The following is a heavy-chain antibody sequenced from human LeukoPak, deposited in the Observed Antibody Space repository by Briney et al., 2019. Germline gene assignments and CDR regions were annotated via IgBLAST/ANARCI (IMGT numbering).Heavy chain of an antibody. J-gene: IGHJ5*02. CDR2: ISGSAGST. D-gene: IGHD3-22*01. CDR1: GFTFSTYA. V-gene: IGHV3-23*01. Sequence: GGSLRLSCAASGFTFSTYAMTWVRQAPGKGLEWVSGISGSAGSTYYADSVKGRFTISRDNSKNTLYLQMNSLRAEDTAVYYCAKNFPSYYYDSSDFTWGQGTLVTVSS. CDR3: AKNFPSYYYDSSDFT.